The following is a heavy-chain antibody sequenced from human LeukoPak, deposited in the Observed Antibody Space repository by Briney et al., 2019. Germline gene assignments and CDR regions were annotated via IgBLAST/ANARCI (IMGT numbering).Heavy chain of an antibody. CDR1: GYTFTGYY. CDR2: ISAYNGNT. Sequence: GASVKVSCKASGYTFTGYYMHWVRQAPGQGLEWMGWISAYNGNTNYAQKLQGRVTMTTDTSTSTAYMELRSLRSDDTAVYYCAREPIAAAPYYYGMDVWGQGTTVTVSS. V-gene: IGHV1-18*04. J-gene: IGHJ6*02. D-gene: IGHD6-13*01. CDR3: AREPIAAAPYYYGMDV.